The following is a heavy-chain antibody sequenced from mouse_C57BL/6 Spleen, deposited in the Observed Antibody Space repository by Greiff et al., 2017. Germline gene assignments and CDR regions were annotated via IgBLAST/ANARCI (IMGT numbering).Heavy chain of an antibody. CDR2: INPSTGGT. CDR1: GYSFTGYY. J-gene: IGHJ4*01. Sequence: VQLKQSGPELVKPGASVKISCKASGYSFTGYYMNWVKQSPEKSLEWIGEINPSTGGTTYNQKFKAKATLTVDKSSSTAYMQLKSLTSEDSAVYYCARKDGYYDYAMDYWGQGTSVTVSS. V-gene: IGHV1-42*01. CDR3: ARKDGYYDYAMDY. D-gene: IGHD2-3*01.